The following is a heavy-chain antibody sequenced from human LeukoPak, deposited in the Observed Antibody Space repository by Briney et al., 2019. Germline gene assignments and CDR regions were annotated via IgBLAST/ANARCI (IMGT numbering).Heavy chain of an antibody. V-gene: IGHV3-23*01. J-gene: IGHJ6*02. CDR3: ATHGGIRYFDWPYYYYSMDV. CDR1: GFTFSSYA. Sequence: GGSLRLSCAASGFTFSSYAMSWVRQAPGKGLEWVSAISGSGGSTYYADSVKGRFTISRDNSKNTLYLQMNSLRAEDTAVYYCATHGGIRYFDWPYYYYSMDVWGQGTTVTVSS. D-gene: IGHD3-9*01. CDR2: ISGSGGST.